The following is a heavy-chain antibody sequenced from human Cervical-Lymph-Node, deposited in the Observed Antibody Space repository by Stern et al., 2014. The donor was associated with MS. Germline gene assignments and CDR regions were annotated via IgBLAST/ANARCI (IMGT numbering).Heavy chain of an antibody. CDR3: ARDRDYGAGGIDY. V-gene: IGHV4-31*03. J-gene: IGHJ4*02. CDR2: IFYSGGT. D-gene: IGHD4-17*01. Sequence: QVQLQESGPGLVKPSQTLSLTCTVSGDSISSGGHYWSWIRQHPGKGLEWIGYIFYSGGTFYNPSLKSRLTISVDTSKNQFSLKLTSVTAADTAVYYCARDRDYGAGGIDYWGQGTLVTISS. CDR1: GDSISSGGHY.